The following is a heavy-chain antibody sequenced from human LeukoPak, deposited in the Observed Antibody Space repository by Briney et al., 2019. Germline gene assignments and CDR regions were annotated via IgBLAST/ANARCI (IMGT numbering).Heavy chain of an antibody. J-gene: IGHJ4*02. D-gene: IGHD2-15*01. CDR3: AREDCSAGSCSHFDF. V-gene: IGHV4-34*01. CDR2: INHSGST. CDR1: GGSFRGYY. Sequence: PSETLSLTCAVYGGSFRGYYWSWIRQPPGKGLEWIGEINHSGSTNYNPSLKSRVTISVDTSKNQFSLKLSSVTAADTSVYYCAREDCSAGSCSHFDFWGQGTLVTVSS.